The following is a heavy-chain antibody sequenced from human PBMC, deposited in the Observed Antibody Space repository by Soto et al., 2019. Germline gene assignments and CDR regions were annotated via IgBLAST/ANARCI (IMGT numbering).Heavy chain of an antibody. Sequence: ASVKVSCKSSGYTFTSYGISWVRQAPGQGLEWMGWISAYNGNTNYAQKLQGRVTMTTDTSTSTAYMELRSLRSDDTAVYYCAREGLRAVTMIVVAHDAFDIWGQGTMVTVSS. CDR2: ISAYNGNT. J-gene: IGHJ3*02. CDR1: GYTFTSYG. D-gene: IGHD3-22*01. V-gene: IGHV1-18*04. CDR3: AREGLRAVTMIVVAHDAFDI.